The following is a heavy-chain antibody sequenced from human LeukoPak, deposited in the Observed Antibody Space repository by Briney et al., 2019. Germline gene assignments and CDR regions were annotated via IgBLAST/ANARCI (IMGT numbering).Heavy chain of an antibody. D-gene: IGHD3-22*01. Sequence: PSETLSLTCAVYGGSFSGYYWSWIRQPPGKGLEWIGEINHSGSTNYNPSLKSRVTISVDTSKNQFSLKLSSVTAADTAVYYCARGEDSSGYIFDYWGQGTLVTVS. CDR1: GGSFSGYY. CDR2: INHSGST. J-gene: IGHJ4*02. CDR3: ARGEDSSGYIFDY. V-gene: IGHV4-34*01.